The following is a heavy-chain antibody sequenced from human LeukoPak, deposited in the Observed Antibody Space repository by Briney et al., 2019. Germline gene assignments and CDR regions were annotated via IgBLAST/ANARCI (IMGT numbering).Heavy chain of an antibody. V-gene: IGHV3-30-3*01. J-gene: IGHJ4*02. CDR2: ISPDGTNI. CDR3: SRDGEHGYNDIDF. Sequence: PGRSLRLSCAASGFTFRSYSMHWVRQAPVRGLESVAVISPDGTNIYYAGSVKGRFTISRDNSENTLYLQMNSLRAEDTALYYCSRDGEHGYNDIDFWGQGTLVTVSS. D-gene: IGHD5-12*01. CDR1: GFTFRSYS.